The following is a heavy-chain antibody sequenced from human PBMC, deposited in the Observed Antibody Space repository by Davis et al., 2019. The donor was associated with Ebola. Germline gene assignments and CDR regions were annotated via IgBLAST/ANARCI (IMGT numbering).Heavy chain of an antibody. CDR2: IYYSGST. J-gene: IGHJ6*02. CDR3: ARDGDSSSWYFDGMDV. D-gene: IGHD6-13*01. CDR1: GASISSSNYY. V-gene: IGHV4-39*07. Sequence: MPSETLSLTCTVSGASISSSNYYWGWIRQPPGKGLEWIGSIYYSGSTYYNPSLKSRVTISVDKSKNQFSLQLNSVTPEDTAVYYCARDGDSSSWYFDGMDVWGQGTTVTVSS.